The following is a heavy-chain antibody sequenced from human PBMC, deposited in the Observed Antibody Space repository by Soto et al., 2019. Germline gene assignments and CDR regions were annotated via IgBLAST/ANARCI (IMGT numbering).Heavy chain of an antibody. CDR1: GGTFSSYA. J-gene: IGHJ6*02. Sequence: QVQLVQSGAEVKKPGSSVKVSCKASGGTFSSYAISWVRQAPGQGLEWMGGIIPIFGTANYAQKFQGRVTITADESTNTPSMALSSLRSEDTAVYYCARAYGDYVFCNYYYYTMDVWGQGTTVTVSS. V-gene: IGHV1-69*01. D-gene: IGHD4-17*01. CDR2: IIPIFGTA. CDR3: ARAYGDYVFCNYYYYTMDV.